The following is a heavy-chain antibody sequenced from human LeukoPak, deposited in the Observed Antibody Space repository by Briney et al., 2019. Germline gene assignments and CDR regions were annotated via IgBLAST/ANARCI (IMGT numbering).Heavy chain of an antibody. V-gene: IGHV1-46*01. CDR3: AGDAGDIVVVASAVLNS. D-gene: IGHD2-2*01. Sequence: ASVKVSCKASEHTFTNAYIHWVHQAPGQGLEWMGIVNPAVNSTGVPQKFEDRVTLRMDTSTSTVYMELSSLRFEDTAVYYCAGDAGDIVVVASAVLNSWGQGTLVTVSS. CDR2: VNPAVNST. CDR1: EHTFTNAY. J-gene: IGHJ4*02.